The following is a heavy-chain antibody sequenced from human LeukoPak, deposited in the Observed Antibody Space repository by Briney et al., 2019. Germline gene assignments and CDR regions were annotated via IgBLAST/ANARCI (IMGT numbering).Heavy chain of an antibody. V-gene: IGHV3-21*01. CDR2: ISSSGVNI. CDR1: GFTFSSYT. Sequence: GRSLRLSCAASGFTFSSYTMTWVRQAPGKGLEWVSSISSSGVNIFYADSMKGRFTISRDNAKNSLFLQMNSLRAEDTAVYYCARDRTGGEDYYFDYWGQGTLVTVSS. D-gene: IGHD2-8*02. CDR3: ARDRTGGEDYYFDY. J-gene: IGHJ4*02.